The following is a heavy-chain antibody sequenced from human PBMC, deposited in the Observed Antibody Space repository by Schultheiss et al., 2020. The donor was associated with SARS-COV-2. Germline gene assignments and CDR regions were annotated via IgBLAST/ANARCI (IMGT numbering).Heavy chain of an antibody. CDR2: IYTSGST. V-gene: IGHV4-59*10. Sequence: SETLSLTCAVYGGSLRGYYWSWIRQPAGKGLEWIGRIYTSGSTNYNPSLKSRVTISVDTSKNQFSLKLSSVTAADTAVYYCARNPHYGLAQSFDYWGQGTLVTVSS. CDR3: ARNPHYGLAQSFDY. CDR1: GGSLRGYY. J-gene: IGHJ4*02. D-gene: IGHD3-10*01.